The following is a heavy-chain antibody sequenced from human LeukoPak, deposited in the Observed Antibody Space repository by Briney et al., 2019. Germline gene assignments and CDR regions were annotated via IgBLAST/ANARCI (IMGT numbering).Heavy chain of an antibody. CDR2: INHSGST. CDR1: GESFSGYY. J-gene: IGHJ5*02. V-gene: IGHV4-34*01. CDR3: ARGRVDSSGYTGFDP. D-gene: IGHD3-22*01. Sequence: SETLSLTCAVYGESFSGYYWSWIRQPPGKGLEWIGEINHSGSTNYNPSLKSRVTISVDTSKNQFSLKLSSVTAADTAVYYCARGRVDSSGYTGFDPWGQGTLVTVSS.